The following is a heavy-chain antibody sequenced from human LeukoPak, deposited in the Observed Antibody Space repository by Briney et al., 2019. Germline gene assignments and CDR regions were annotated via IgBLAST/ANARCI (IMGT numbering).Heavy chain of an antibody. D-gene: IGHD2-21*01. CDR3: ARGGKGFPLGLRFDY. Sequence: PSETLSLTCTVSGGSISSSTYYWGWIRQPPGKGLEWIGSIYYSGNTYYNPSLKSRVTISVDTSKNQFSLKLSSVTAADTAVYYCARGGKGFPLGLRFDYWGQGSLVTVSS. CDR2: IYYSGNT. J-gene: IGHJ4*02. V-gene: IGHV4-39*01. CDR1: GGSISSSTYY.